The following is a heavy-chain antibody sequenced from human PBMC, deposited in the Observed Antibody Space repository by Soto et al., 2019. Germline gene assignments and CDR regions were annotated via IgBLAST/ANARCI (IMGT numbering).Heavy chain of an antibody. D-gene: IGHD2-2*01. J-gene: IGHJ4*02. Sequence: EVQLVESGGGLVQPGGSLRLSCAASGFTFSSYWMSWVRQAPGKGLELVANIKQDGSERYYVDSVKGRFTISRDNAKNSLYLQMNTLRAEDTAVYYCARGGSSTCFMDYWGQGTLVTVAS. CDR1: GFTFSSYW. CDR2: IKQDGSER. CDR3: ARGGSSTCFMDY. V-gene: IGHV3-7*03.